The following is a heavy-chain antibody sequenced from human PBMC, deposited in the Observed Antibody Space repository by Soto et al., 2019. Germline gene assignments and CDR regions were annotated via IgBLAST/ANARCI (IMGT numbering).Heavy chain of an antibody. V-gene: IGHV4-34*01. CDR1: GGSFSGYY. Sequence: SETLSLTCAVYGGSFSGYYWSWIRQPPGKGLEWIGEINHSGSTNYNPSLKSRVTISVDTSKNQFSLKLSSVTAADTAVYYCASTVPTYSYGYKVNWFDPWGQGTLVTVSS. J-gene: IGHJ5*02. CDR3: ASTVPTYSYGYKVNWFDP. D-gene: IGHD5-18*01. CDR2: INHSGST.